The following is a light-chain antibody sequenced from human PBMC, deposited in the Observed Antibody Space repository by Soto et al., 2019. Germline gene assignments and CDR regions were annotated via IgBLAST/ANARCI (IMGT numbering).Light chain of an antibody. Sequence: GDRVTITCRARQSTGSWLAWYQQKPGKAPKLLISQASSIESGVPSRFSGSGSGTEFTLTISSLQPDDFALYYCQDYTSYSAAFGQVT. CDR1: QSTGSW. J-gene: IGKJ1*01. CDR3: QDYTSYSAA. CDR2: QAS. V-gene: IGKV1-5*03.